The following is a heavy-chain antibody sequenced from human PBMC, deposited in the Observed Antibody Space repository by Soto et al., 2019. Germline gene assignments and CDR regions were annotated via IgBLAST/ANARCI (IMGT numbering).Heavy chain of an antibody. V-gene: IGHV3-53*02. CDR3: ARDADSSGLHY. Sequence: EVSLVETGGGLIHPGGSLRLSCAASGFTVSGMFMNWVRQAPEKGLEWVSVIYPAGPTYYADSVKGRFTISRDNSKNTLFLQLNNLRAEDTAVYYCARDADSSGLHYWGQGILVTVSS. J-gene: IGHJ4*02. D-gene: IGHD6-19*01. CDR2: IYPAGPT. CDR1: GFTVSGMF.